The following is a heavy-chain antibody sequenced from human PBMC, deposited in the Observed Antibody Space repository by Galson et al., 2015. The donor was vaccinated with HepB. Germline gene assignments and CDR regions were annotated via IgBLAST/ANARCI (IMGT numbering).Heavy chain of an antibody. J-gene: IGHJ3*02. Sequence: SLRLSCAASGFTVSSNDMTWVRQPPGKGLEWVSVIYSGGNTYYADSVKGRFTISRDIAENTLYVQMNSLRAEDTAVYYCARLCTGECAFDIWGQGTMVTVSS. CDR3: ARLCTGECAFDI. D-gene: IGHD2-8*02. CDR2: IYSGGNT. V-gene: IGHV3-53*01. CDR1: GFTVSSND.